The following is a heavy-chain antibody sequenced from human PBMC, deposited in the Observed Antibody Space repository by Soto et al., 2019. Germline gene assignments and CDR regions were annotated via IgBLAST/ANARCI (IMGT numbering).Heavy chain of an antibody. CDR3: ANPGAIAVRPRHYSGMHI. V-gene: IGHV5-51*01. D-gene: IGHD6-6*01. CDR1: GYRFTNYW. CDR2: IYPGDSDA. Sequence: GEALKISCKGSGYRFTNYWIAGVRQMSGKVLEWMGIIYPGDSDATYSPSFQGQVTISADKSISTAYLQWSSLKGSDTAMYYCANPGAIAVRPRHYSGMHIWGPGXLVTVYS. J-gene: IGHJ6*02.